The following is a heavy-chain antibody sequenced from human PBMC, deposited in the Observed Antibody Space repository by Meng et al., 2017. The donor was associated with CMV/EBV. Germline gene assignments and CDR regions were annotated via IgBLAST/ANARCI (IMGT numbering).Heavy chain of an antibody. V-gene: IGHV1-69*12. CDR2: IIPIFGTA. Sequence: QGQLVPSGVGVEKPGSSVKGSFKASGGTFSSYAISWVRQAPGQGLEWMGGIIPIFGTANYAQKFQGRVTITADESTSTAYMELSSLRSEDTAVYYCASADDIGMDYWGQGTLVTVSS. CDR1: GGTFSSYA. CDR3: ASADDIGMDY. D-gene: IGHD3-9*01. J-gene: IGHJ4*02.